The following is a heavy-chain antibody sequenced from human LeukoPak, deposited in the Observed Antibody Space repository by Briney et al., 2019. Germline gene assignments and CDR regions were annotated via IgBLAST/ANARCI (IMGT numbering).Heavy chain of an antibody. J-gene: IGHJ4*02. CDR3: ARAFDYSNSNFDY. Sequence: SETLSLTCTVSGGSISSSSYYWGWIRQPPGKGLEWIGSIYYSGSTYYNPSLKSRVTISVDRSKNQFSLKLSSVTAADTAVYYCARAFDYSNSNFDYWGQGTLVTVSS. CDR2: IYYSGST. CDR1: GGSISSSSYY. V-gene: IGHV4-39*07. D-gene: IGHD4-11*01.